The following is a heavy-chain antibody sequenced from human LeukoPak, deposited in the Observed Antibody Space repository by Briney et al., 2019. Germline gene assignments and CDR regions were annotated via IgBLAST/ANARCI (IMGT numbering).Heavy chain of an antibody. CDR1: GFTFTGYY. CDR2: INTDNGGA. V-gene: IGHV1-2*02. CDR3: ARDLDDSSGDDY. Sequence: ASVKVSCKTSGFTFTGYYIHWVRQAPGQGFECIGWINTDNGGADYAQKFQGRVTMTRDTSISTVYMELNSLTSDDTAVYYCARDLDDSSGDDYWGQGTLVTVSS. J-gene: IGHJ4*02. D-gene: IGHD3-22*01.